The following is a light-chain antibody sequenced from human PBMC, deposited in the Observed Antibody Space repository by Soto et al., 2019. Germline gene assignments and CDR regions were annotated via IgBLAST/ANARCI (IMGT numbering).Light chain of an antibody. V-gene: IGKV4-1*01. CDR2: WTS. CDR1: QSILYSFNNKNY. CDR3: QQYYTTPYT. Sequence: DIVMTQSPDSLAVSLGERATINCKSSQSILYSFNNKNYLAWYQQKPGQPPKLLIYWTSTREFGVPDRFSGSGSGTVFSLTISGLLAEEVAVYYCQQYYTTPYTFGQGTKLEIK. J-gene: IGKJ2*01.